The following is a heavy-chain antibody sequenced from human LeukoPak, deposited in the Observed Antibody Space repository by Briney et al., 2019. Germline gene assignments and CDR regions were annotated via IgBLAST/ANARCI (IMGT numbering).Heavy chain of an antibody. V-gene: IGHV4-59*01. CDR1: GGSISDYH. D-gene: IGHD6-6*01. CDR2: IYNRGTT. J-gene: IGHJ1*01. CDR3: ARGGAARLHFQN. Sequence: SETLSLTCTVSGGSISDYHWTWIRQPPGKALEYIGYIYNRGTTYYNPSLKSRVTISVDTSKNQFSLNLNSVTAADTAVYYCARGGAARLHFQNWGQGTLVTVSS.